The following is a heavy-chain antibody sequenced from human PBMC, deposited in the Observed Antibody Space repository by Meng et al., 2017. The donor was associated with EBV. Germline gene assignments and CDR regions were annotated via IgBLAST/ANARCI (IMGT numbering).Heavy chain of an antibody. CDR3: ASESGRGYTPDY. Sequence: VQLVQSAAGWKKPGSSVKVSGKTSGGPFRYYAISWVRQAPGQGLEWLGGFLPRLGAPNYAQKFHGRVKITADESTSTHYMDLSSLRSEDTAIYYCASESGRGYTPDYWGQGTLVTVSS. V-gene: IGHV1-69*01. CDR1: GGPFRYYA. D-gene: IGHD3-10*01. CDR2: FLPRLGAP. J-gene: IGHJ4*02.